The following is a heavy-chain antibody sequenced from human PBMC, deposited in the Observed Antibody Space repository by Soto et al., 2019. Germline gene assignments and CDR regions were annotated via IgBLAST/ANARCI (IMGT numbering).Heavy chain of an antibody. J-gene: IGHJ5*02. V-gene: IGHV4-30-4*08. Sequence: KPSETLSLTFTVSGDSISSTNLYLNWIRQPPGKGLEWIGFISYSGTTYYNPSLKSRVTISVDTSSKQSTLKLTSVTGADTAVYFCAREEADRIENWFDPWGQGALVTVSS. D-gene: IGHD2-15*01. CDR2: ISYSGTT. CDR1: GDSISSTNLY. CDR3: AREEADRIENWFDP.